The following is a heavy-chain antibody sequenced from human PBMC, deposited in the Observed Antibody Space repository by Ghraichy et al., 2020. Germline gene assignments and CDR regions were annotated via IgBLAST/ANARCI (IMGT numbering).Heavy chain of an antibody. V-gene: IGHV1-18*04. Sequence: ASVKVSCKTSGYTFTSYGISWVRQAPGQGLEWMGWISANKAKTNYAQKLQGRVTMTTDPSTSPAYMELRSLRSDDTAVYYCARDKTGSGSYYTPTFDYWGQGTVVTVSS. CDR3: ARDKTGSGSYYTPTFDY. D-gene: IGHD3-10*01. J-gene: IGHJ4*02. CDR2: ISANKAKT. CDR1: GYTFTSYG.